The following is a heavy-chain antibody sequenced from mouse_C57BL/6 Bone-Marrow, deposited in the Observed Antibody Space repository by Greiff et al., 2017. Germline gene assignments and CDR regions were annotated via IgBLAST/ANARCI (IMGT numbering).Heavy chain of an antibody. D-gene: IGHD1-1*01. Sequence: EVMLVESGGGLVQPGGSLKLSCAASGIDFSRYWMSWVRRAPGKGLEWIGEINPDSSTINYAPSLKDKFIISRDNAKNTLYLQMSKVRSEDTALYYCAREGDYGSSSYYFDYWGQGTTLTVSS. CDR3: AREGDYGSSSYYFDY. V-gene: IGHV4-1*01. J-gene: IGHJ2*01. CDR1: GIDFSRYW. CDR2: INPDSSTI.